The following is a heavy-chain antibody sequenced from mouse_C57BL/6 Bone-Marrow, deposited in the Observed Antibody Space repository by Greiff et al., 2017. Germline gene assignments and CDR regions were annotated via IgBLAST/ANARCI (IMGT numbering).Heavy chain of an antibody. CDR2: GQGLEWIG. J-gene: IGHJ1*03. CDR1: YTFSRRLH. D-gene: IGHD2-3*01. CDR3: DEDAVVYYCAVDGYDTYWYFDV. V-gene: IGHV1-87*01. Sequence: QVQLQQSGPELARPWASVKISCQAFYTFSRRLHFAIRDTNYWMQWVKQRPGQGLEWIGTIYPGNGDTSYNEKFKGKTTMAADKSSSAAYMQSSRLSDEDAVVYYCAVDGYDTYWYFDVWGTGTTVTVSS.